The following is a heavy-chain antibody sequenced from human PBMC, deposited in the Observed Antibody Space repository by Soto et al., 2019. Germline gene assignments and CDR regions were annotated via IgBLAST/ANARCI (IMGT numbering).Heavy chain of an antibody. CDR2: IIPIFGTA. CDR1: GGTFSTYI. J-gene: IGHJ4*02. V-gene: IGHV1-69*01. D-gene: IGHD3-22*01. CDR3: AREAKYYYDSSGSAFDF. Sequence: QMQLVQSGAEVKKPGSSVKVSCKASGGTFSTYIISWVRQAPGQGLEWMGGIIPIFGTANYAQKFQGRVTITADESTSTVYMELSSLRSEDTAVYYCAREAKYYYDSSGSAFDFWGQGTLVTVSS.